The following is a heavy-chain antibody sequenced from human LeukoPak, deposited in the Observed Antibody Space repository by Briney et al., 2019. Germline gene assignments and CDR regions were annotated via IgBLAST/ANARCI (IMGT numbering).Heavy chain of an antibody. D-gene: IGHD5-18*01. V-gene: IGHV2-5*02. CDR1: GFSLSPSGVG. CDR3: VHRRAYNYGYDMYYFDY. Sequence: SGPTLVNPTQTLTLTCTFSGFSLSPSGVGVGWIRQPPGKALEWLVLIYWDDDKRYSPFLKSRLTITKDTSKNQVVLTMTNMDPVDTATYYCVHRRAYNYGYDMYYFDYWGQGTLVTVSS. J-gene: IGHJ4*02. CDR2: IYWDDDK.